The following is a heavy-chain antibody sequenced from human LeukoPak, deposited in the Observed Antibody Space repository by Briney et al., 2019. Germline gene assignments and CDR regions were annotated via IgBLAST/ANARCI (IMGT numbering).Heavy chain of an antibody. V-gene: IGHV4-39*01. CDR3: ARGGREYSYGKGGYYYGMDV. Sequence: SETLSLTCTVSGGSISSNTYYWNWIRQPPGKGLEWIGNIYYNGNTYYNPSLKSRVTISVDTSKNQFSLKLSSVTAADTAVYYCARGGREYSYGKGGYYYGMDVWGQGTTVTVSS. CDR2: IYYNGNT. D-gene: IGHD5-18*01. CDR1: GGSISSNTYY. J-gene: IGHJ6*02.